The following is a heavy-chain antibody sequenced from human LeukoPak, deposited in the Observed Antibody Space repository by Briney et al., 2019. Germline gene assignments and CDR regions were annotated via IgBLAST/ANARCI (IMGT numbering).Heavy chain of an antibody. V-gene: IGHV4-34*01. CDR3: ASGITANDY. J-gene: IGHJ4*02. Sequence: RTSETLSLTCAVYGGSFSGYYWSWIRQPPGKGLEWIGEINHSGSTNYNPSLKSRVTISVDTSKNQFSLKLSSVTAADTAVYYCASGITANDYWGQGTLVTVSS. D-gene: IGHD1-20*01. CDR2: INHSGST. CDR1: GGSFSGYY.